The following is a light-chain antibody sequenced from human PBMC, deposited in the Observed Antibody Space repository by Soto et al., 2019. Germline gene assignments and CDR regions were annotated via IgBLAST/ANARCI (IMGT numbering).Light chain of an antibody. Sequence: QSVLTQPPSVSGAPGQRVTISCTGSSSNIGAGYDVHWYQQLPGTAPKLLIYGNSNRPSGVPDRFSGSKSGTSASLAITGLQAEDEADYYCPSYDSSLSVGVFGGGTKVTVL. CDR1: SSNIGAGYD. J-gene: IGLJ2*01. CDR2: GNS. V-gene: IGLV1-40*01. CDR3: PSYDSSLSVGV.